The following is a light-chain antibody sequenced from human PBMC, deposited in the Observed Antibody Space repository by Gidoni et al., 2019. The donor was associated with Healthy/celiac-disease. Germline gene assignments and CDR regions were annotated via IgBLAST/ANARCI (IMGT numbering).Light chain of an antibody. CDR1: SSDVGGYNY. V-gene: IGLV2-14*03. CDR2: DVS. Sequence: QSSLTPPASVSGSPGPSITISCTGTSSDVGGYNYVSCYQQHPGKATKLMIYDVSNRPSEVSNRFSGSKSGNTASLTISGLQAEDEADYYCSSYTSSSTFWGFGGGTKLTVL. J-gene: IGLJ3*02. CDR3: SSYTSSSTFWG.